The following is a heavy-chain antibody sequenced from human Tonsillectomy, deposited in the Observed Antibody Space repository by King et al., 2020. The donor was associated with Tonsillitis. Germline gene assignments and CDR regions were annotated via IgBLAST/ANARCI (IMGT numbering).Heavy chain of an antibody. CDR1: GGSISSGDYY. CDR2: TYYSGST. Sequence: VQLQESGPGLVKPSQTLSLTCTVSGGSISSGDYYWSWIRQPPGKGLEWIGYTYYSGSTYYNPSLKSRVMISVDASKNQFFLHLSSETAADTAVYYCVVNDFWSGYDGVDVWGQGTTVTVSS. J-gene: IGHJ6*02. V-gene: IGHV4-30-4*01. CDR3: VVNDFWSGYDGVDV. D-gene: IGHD3-3*01.